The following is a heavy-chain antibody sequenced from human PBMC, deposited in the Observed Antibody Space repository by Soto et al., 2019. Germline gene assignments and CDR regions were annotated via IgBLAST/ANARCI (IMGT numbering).Heavy chain of an antibody. CDR1: GGTFSSYA. J-gene: IGHJ6*02. D-gene: IGHD2-2*02. Sequence: SVKVSCKASGGTFSSYAISWVRQAPGQGLEWMGGIIPIFGTANYAQKFQGRVTITADESTSTAYMELSSLRSEDTAVYYCARDIVVVPAAIRHYYYCCMDVWGQGTTVTVSS. CDR3: ARDIVVVPAAIRHYYYCCMDV. CDR2: IIPIFGTA. V-gene: IGHV1-69*13.